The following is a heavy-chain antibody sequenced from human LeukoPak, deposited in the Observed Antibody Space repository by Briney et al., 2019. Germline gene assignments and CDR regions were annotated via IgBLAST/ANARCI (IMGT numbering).Heavy chain of an antibody. Sequence: KPSETLSLTCTVSGGSISSYYWSWIRQPPGKGLEWIGYIYYSGSTNYNPSLKSRVTISVDTPKNQFSLKLSSVTAADTAVYYCARVYCPNGVCYNSRGWFDPWGQGTLVTVSS. CDR3: ARVYCPNGVCYNSRGWFDP. CDR2: IYYSGST. D-gene: IGHD2-8*01. V-gene: IGHV4-59*01. CDR1: GGSISSYY. J-gene: IGHJ5*02.